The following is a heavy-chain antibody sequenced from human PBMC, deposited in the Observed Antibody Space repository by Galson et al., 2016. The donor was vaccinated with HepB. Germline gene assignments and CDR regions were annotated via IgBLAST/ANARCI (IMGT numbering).Heavy chain of an antibody. Sequence: ETLSLTCTVSGGSISSTNWWSWIRQPPGKGLEWIGEMYHSGGTYYNPSLMSRVSISVDKSKNQLSLNLSSVTAADTAVYYCARVPLYNYGMDVWGQGTTVTVAS. CDR1: GGSISSTNW. CDR2: MYHSGGT. V-gene: IGHV4-4*02. J-gene: IGHJ6*02. CDR3: ARVPLYNYGMDV.